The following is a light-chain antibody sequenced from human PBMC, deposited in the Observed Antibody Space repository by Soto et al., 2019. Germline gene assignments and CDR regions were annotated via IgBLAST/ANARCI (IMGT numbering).Light chain of an antibody. V-gene: IGKV3-20*01. J-gene: IGKJ3*01. CDR2: GAT. CDR1: ESVSSSY. Sequence: EIVLTQSPGPLSLSPGESATLSCGASESVSSSYLAWYQQKPGQAPRLLIYGATTRLRGVPDRFSGSGSGTDFTLTISRLEPEDFAVYYCQQYGSSPFTLGPGTKVDI. CDR3: QQYGSSPFT.